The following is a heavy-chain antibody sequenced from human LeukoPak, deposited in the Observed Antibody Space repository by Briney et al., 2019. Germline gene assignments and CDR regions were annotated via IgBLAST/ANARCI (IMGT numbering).Heavy chain of an antibody. D-gene: IGHD5-24*01. CDR1: GYTFTSYD. J-gene: IGHJ3*02. CDR3: ARVFERSGAFDI. CDR2: MNPNSGNT. Sequence: ASVKVSCKASGYTFTSYDINWVRQATGQGLEWMGWMNPNSGNTGYAQEFQGRVTMTRNTSISTAYMELSSLRSEDTAVYYCARVFERSGAFDIWGQGTMVTVSS. V-gene: IGHV1-8*01.